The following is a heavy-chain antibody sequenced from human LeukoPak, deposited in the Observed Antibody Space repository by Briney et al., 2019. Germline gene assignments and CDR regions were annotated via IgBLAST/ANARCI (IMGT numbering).Heavy chain of an antibody. CDR2: IYWDDDK. V-gene: IGHV2-5*02. D-gene: IGHD6-19*01. J-gene: IGHJ4*02. Sequence: SGPTLVNPTQTLTLTCTFSGFSLSTSGVGVGWIRQPPGKALEWLALIYWDDDKRYSPSLKSRLTITKDTSKNQVVLTMTNMDPVDTDTYYCAHKYSSGWYLGWHYFDYWGQGTLVTVSS. CDR3: AHKYSSGWYLGWHYFDY. CDR1: GFSLSTSGVG.